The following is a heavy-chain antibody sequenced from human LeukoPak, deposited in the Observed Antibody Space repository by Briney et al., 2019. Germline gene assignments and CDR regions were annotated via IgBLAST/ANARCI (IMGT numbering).Heavy chain of an antibody. D-gene: IGHD4-17*01. Sequence: GGSLRLSCVASGFTLSSYWMHWVRQIPGKGLVWVSVIKSDGTSTKYADSVKGRFTISRDNSKKTLYLQMNGLRAEDTAVYYCALHYGDYVNWFDPWGQGTQVTVSS. CDR1: GFTLSSYW. V-gene: IGHV3-74*03. J-gene: IGHJ5*02. CDR2: IKSDGTST. CDR3: ALHYGDYVNWFDP.